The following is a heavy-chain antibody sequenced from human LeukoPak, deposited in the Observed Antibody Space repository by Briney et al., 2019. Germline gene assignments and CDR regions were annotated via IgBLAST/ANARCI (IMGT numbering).Heavy chain of an antibody. V-gene: IGHV4-39*01. D-gene: IGHD7-27*01. J-gene: IGHJ4*02. Sequence: SETLSLTCTVSGGAINSYYWGWIRQPPGKGLEWIGSIYYSGSTYYNPSLKSRVTISVDTSKNQFSLKLSSVTAADTAVYYCARRAPQDPGDWGQGTLVTVSS. CDR3: ARRAPQDPGD. CDR1: GGAINSYY. CDR2: IYYSGST.